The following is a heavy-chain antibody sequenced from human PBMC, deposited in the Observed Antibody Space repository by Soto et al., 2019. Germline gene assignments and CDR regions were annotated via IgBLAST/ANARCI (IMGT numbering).Heavy chain of an antibody. J-gene: IGHJ4*02. D-gene: IGHD3-16*01. CDR3: TRDPSLGEFSLYFDY. CDR1: GGSISSYY. CDR2: IYYSGST. V-gene: IGHV4-59*01. Sequence: PSETLSLTCTVSGGSISSYYWSWIRQPPGKGLEWIGYIYYSGSTNYNPSLKSRVTISVDTSKNMLYLQMNSLRAEDTAVYYCTRDPSLGEFSLYFDYWGQGTLVTVSS.